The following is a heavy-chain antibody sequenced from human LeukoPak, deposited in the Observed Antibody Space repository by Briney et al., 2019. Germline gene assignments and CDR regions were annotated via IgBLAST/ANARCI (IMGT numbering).Heavy chain of an antibody. D-gene: IGHD3-3*01. J-gene: IGHJ3*02. CDR3: ARDREARSVAFDAFDI. CDR2: IYYSGST. V-gene: IGHV4-39*07. Sequence: PSETLSLTCTVSGGSISSSSYYWGWIRQPPGKGLEWIGSIYYSGSTYYNPSLKSRVTISVDTSKNQFSLKLSSVTAADTAVYYCARDREARSVAFDAFDIWGQGTKVTVSS. CDR1: GGSISSSSYY.